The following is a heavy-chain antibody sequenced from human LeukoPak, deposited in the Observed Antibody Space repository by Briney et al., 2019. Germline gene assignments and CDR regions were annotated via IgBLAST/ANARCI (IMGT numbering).Heavy chain of an antibody. CDR1: GFTFSSYA. V-gene: IGHV3-23*01. Sequence: PGGSLRLSCAASGFTFSSYAVSWVRQAPGKGLEWVSGISGSGGSTYYADSVKGRFTISRDNSKNTLYLQMNSLRVEDTAGYYCAKSPVPYCSGGSCYGMDVWGQGTTVTVSS. CDR2: ISGSGGST. CDR3: AKSPVPYCSGGSCYGMDV. J-gene: IGHJ6*02. D-gene: IGHD2-15*01.